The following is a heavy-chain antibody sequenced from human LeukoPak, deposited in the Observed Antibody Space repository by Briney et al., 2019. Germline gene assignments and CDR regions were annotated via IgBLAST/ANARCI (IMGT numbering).Heavy chain of an antibody. Sequence: SGTLSLTCTVSGGSISSYYWSWIRQPPGKGLEWIGYIYYSGSTNYNPSLKSRVTISVDTSKNQFSLKLSSVTAADTAVYYCAAYSSGWYYWGQGTLVTVSS. CDR3: AAYSSGWYY. V-gene: IGHV4-59*08. CDR2: IYYSGST. D-gene: IGHD6-19*01. CDR1: GGSISSYY. J-gene: IGHJ4*02.